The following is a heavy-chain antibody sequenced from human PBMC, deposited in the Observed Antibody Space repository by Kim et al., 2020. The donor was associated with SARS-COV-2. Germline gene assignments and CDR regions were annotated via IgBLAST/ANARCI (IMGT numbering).Heavy chain of an antibody. CDR3: ARARYCSGGSCYSFYYFDY. Sequence: GRFTISRDNSKNTLYLQMNSLRAEHTAVYYCARARYCSGGSCYSFYYFDYWGQGTLVTVSS. J-gene: IGHJ4*02. D-gene: IGHD2-15*01. V-gene: IGHV3-66*01.